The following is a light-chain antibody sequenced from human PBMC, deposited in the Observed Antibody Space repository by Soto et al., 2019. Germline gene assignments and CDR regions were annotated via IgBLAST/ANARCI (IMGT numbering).Light chain of an antibody. V-gene: IGLV2-23*03. CDR1: SSDVGSYNL. Sequence: QPVLSQPASVSWSPGQSITISCTVTSSDVGSYNLVSWYQQHPGKAPKLMIYEGSKRPSGVSNRFSGSKYGNTASLTISGLQAEDEADYYCCSYAGSSTFVFGTGTKVTVL. CDR3: CSYAGSSTFV. CDR2: EGS. J-gene: IGLJ1*01.